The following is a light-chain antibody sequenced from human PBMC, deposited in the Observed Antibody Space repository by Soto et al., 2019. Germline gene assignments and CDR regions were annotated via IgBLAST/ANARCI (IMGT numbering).Light chain of an antibody. CDR2: AAS. V-gene: IGKV1-39*01. J-gene: IGKJ2*01. Sequence: DFQMTQSPSSLSASVGDRVTITCRASQSIYSSLNWYHQKPGKAPKLLIYAASNLQSGVPSRFSGSGSGTDFTLSISSLQPEDFATYYCQQSYSAPYTFGQATKLEI. CDR1: QSIYSS. CDR3: QQSYSAPYT.